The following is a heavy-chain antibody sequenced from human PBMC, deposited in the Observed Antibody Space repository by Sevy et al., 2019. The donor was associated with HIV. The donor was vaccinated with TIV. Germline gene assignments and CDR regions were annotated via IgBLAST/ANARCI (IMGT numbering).Heavy chain of an antibody. Sequence: GGSLRLSCAASGFTFSSYAMSWVRQAPGKGLEWVSAISGSGGSTYYADSGKGRFTISRDNSKNTLYLQMNSLRAEDTAVYYCAKDQYYDFWSGYSFFDYWGQGTLVTVSS. CDR3: AKDQYYDFWSGYSFFDY. D-gene: IGHD3-3*01. CDR1: GFTFSSYA. CDR2: ISGSGGST. J-gene: IGHJ4*02. V-gene: IGHV3-23*01.